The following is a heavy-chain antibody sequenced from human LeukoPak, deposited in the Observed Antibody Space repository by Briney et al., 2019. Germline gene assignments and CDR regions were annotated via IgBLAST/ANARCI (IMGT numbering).Heavy chain of an antibody. Sequence: GGSLRLSCAASGFTFDDYGMSWVRQAPGKGLEWVANIKQDGSEGYYVDSVKGRFTISRDNAKNSLYLQMNSLRVEDTAVYYCARDVGLRYFDWLFNWGQGTLVTVSS. V-gene: IGHV3-7*01. J-gene: IGHJ4*02. D-gene: IGHD3-9*01. CDR3: ARDVGLRYFDWLFN. CDR1: GFTFDDYG. CDR2: IKQDGSEG.